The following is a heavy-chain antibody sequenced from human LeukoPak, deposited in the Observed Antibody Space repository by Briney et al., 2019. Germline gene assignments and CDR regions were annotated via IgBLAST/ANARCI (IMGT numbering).Heavy chain of an antibody. Sequence: SQTLSLTCAISGDTIFTNNVAWNWLRQSPSRGLEWLGRTYYRSKSSFDYAVSVKSRITINADTSKNQFSLQLSSVSPEDTAVYYCARGKYTSFDNWGQGTLVTVSS. CDR1: GDTIFTNNVA. D-gene: IGHD6-6*01. CDR3: ARGKYTSFDN. CDR2: TYYRSKSSF. V-gene: IGHV6-1*01. J-gene: IGHJ4*02.